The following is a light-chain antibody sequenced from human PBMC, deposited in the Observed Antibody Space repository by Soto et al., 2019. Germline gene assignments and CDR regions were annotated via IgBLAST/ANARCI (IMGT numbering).Light chain of an antibody. Sequence: EIVLTQSPGTLSLSPGGRATLSCRASQSVSSSYLAWYQQRPGQAPRLLIYDASSRATGIPDRFSGSGSGTDFTLTISRLEPEDFAVYYCRHFGGSPKWTFGQGTKVDIK. CDR3: RHFGGSPKWT. CDR2: DAS. J-gene: IGKJ1*01. CDR1: QSVSSSY. V-gene: IGKV3-20*01.